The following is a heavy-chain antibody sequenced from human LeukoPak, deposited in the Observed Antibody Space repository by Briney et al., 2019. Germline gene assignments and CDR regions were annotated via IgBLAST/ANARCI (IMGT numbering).Heavy chain of an antibody. CDR3: ARDSPSYYDYPFDY. CDR2: IKQDGSEK. D-gene: IGHD3-16*01. J-gene: IGHJ4*02. V-gene: IGHV3-7*01. Sequence: PGGSLRLSCAASGFTFSSYWMSWVRQAPGKGLEWVANIKQDGSEKYYVDSVKGRFTISRDNAKNSLYLQMNSLRAEDTAVYYCARDSPSYYDYPFDYWGQGTLVTVSS. CDR1: GFTFSSYW.